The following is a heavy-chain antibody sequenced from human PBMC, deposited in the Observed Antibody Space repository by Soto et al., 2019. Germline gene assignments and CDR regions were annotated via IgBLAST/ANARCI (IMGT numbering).Heavy chain of an antibody. J-gene: IGHJ4*02. CDR1: GFSLSTRDVG. CDR3: APCRGGVASF. Sequence: QITLNESGPTLVKPTQTLTLTCTFSGFSLSTRDVGVGWIRQPPGEALEWLGVVYWDDSKTYSPSLESRLTIAKDTPKTPVVLRMTKMDPRDTATKFCAPCRGGVASFWGQGTLVTVSS. CDR2: VYWDDSK. D-gene: IGHD2-2*01. V-gene: IGHV2-5*02.